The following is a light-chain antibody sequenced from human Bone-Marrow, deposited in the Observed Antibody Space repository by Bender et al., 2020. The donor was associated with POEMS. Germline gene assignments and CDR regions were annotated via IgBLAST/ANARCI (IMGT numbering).Light chain of an antibody. V-gene: IGLV1-44*01. CDR2: SNY. CDR3: YSTDSGGI. Sequence: QSVLTQPPSASGTPGQSVIISCSGTDSNFGGNNVNWYQHLPGTAPRLVVYSNYQRPSGVPARFSGSSSGTVATLTISGAQLEDEADYHCYSTDSGGIFGGGTKLSVL. CDR1: DSNFGGNN. J-gene: IGLJ2*01.